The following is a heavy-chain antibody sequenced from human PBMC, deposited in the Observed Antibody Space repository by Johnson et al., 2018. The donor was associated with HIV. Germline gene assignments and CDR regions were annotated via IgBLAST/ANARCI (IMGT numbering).Heavy chain of an antibody. J-gene: IGHJ3*02. V-gene: IGHV3-20*04. CDR2: IKWNGGST. Sequence: MQLVESGGGVVRPGGSLRLSCAASGFTFDDYGMSWVRQAPGKRLQWVSGIKWNGGSTGYADSVKGRFTISRDNAKNSLYLQMNSLRSEDTALYYCARHPGYNYGLNAFDIWGQGTMVTVSS. D-gene: IGHD5-18*01. CDR3: ARHPGYNYGLNAFDI. CDR1: GFTFDDYG.